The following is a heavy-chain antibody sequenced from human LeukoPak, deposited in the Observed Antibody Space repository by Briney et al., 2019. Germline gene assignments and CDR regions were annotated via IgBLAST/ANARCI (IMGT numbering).Heavy chain of an antibody. J-gene: IGHJ6*03. Sequence: GGSLRLSCAASGFTFSDYYMSWIRQAPGKGLEWVSYISSSGSTIYYADSVKGRFTISRDNAKNSLYLQMNSLRAEDTAVYYCAXAXSYXGYYYYYMDVWGKGTTVTVSS. CDR1: GFTFSDYY. D-gene: IGHD2-8*01. CDR3: AXAXSYXGYYYYYMDV. CDR2: ISSSGSTI. V-gene: IGHV3-11*01.